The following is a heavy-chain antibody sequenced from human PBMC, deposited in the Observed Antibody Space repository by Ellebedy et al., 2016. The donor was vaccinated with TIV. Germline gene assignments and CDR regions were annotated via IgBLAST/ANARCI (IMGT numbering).Heavy chain of an antibody. J-gene: IGHJ3*02. CDR3: ATDGSYGDYRSPTHAFVM. D-gene: IGHD4-17*01. V-gene: IGHV3-7*01. CDR2: INQDGSDK. CDR1: GFSFRSYW. Sequence: GESLKISCGASGFSFRSYWMTWVRQAPGKGLEWVANINQDGSDKYYEDSVKGRFTIARDNAKTSLFLQMSSLRVEDTAVYYCATDGSYGDYRSPTHAFVMWGQGTMVAVSS.